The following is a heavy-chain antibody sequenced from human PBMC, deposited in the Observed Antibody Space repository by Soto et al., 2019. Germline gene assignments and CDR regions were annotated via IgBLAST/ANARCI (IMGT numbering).Heavy chain of an antibody. D-gene: IGHD3-3*01. V-gene: IGHV4-30-4*01. CDR3: ARVTPPTRDYDFWSGYYIHDN. J-gene: IGHJ4*02. CDR1: DGSISSGDYY. CDR2: IYYSGST. Sequence: SQTMSLTCTVSDGSISSGDYYWSWIRQPPGKGLEWIGYIYYSGSTYYNPSLKGRVTISVDTSKNQFSLKVWSVTAADTAVYYCARVTPPTRDYDFWSGYYIHDNWGQGTLVTVSS.